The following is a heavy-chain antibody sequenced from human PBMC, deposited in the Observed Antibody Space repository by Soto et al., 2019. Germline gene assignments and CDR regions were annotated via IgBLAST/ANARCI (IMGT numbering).Heavy chain of an antibody. Sequence: QVQLVESGGGVVQPGRSLRLSCAASGFTFSSYGMHWVRQAPGKGLEWVAVISYDASNKYYADSVKGRFTISRDNSKKTQYLQMNSLRADDTAVYYCAKDISSEWELQRWFDPWGQGTLVTVSS. D-gene: IGHD1-26*01. CDR2: ISYDASNK. J-gene: IGHJ5*02. CDR3: AKDISSEWELQRWFDP. V-gene: IGHV3-30*18. CDR1: GFTFSSYG.